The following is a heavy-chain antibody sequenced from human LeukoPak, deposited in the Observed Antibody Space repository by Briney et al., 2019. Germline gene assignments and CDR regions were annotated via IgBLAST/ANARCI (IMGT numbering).Heavy chain of an antibody. CDR3: AKDILPRDYGDYAGVV. Sequence: PGGSLRLSCAASGFTFSSYGMHWVRQAPGKGLEWVAVISYDGSNKYYADSVKGRFTIYRDNSKNTLYLQMNSLRAEDTAVYYCAKDILPRDYGDYAGVVWGQGTLVTVSS. V-gene: IGHV3-30*18. J-gene: IGHJ4*02. D-gene: IGHD4-17*01. CDR2: ISYDGSNK. CDR1: GFTFSSYG.